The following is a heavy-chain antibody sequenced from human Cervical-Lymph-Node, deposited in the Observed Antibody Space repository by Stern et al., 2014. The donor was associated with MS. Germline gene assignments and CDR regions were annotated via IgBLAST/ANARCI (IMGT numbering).Heavy chain of an antibody. J-gene: IGHJ4*02. V-gene: IGHV4-34*01. CDR3: ARGQRGYNYGRRRPIFDY. Sequence: QVQLQQWGAGLLKPSETLSLTCAVYGGSFSAYYWTWIRQSPGKGLEWVGEITQSGSTNYNPSLKSRVSMSVDTSKTQFSLNLTSVTAADTAVYYCARGQRGYNYGRRRPIFDYWGQGTLVTVSS. D-gene: IGHD5-18*01. CDR1: GGSFSAYY. CDR2: ITQSGST.